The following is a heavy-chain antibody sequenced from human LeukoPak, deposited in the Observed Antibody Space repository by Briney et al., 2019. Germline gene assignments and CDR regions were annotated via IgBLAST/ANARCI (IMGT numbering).Heavy chain of an antibody. CDR2: ICSGSSYI. CDR1: GFTFSSYS. CDR3: VRDPRPVGCGSDSCPRYYFDY. V-gene: IGHV3-21*01. D-gene: IGHD2-21*02. J-gene: IGHJ4*02. Sequence: GGSLRLSCAPSGFTFSSYSMNWVRQAPGRGLEWVSSICSGSSYIYYADSVKGPFTISRDNAKNSLCLQMNSLRAEDTAVYYCVRDPRPVGCGSDSCPRYYFDYWGQGTVVTVSS.